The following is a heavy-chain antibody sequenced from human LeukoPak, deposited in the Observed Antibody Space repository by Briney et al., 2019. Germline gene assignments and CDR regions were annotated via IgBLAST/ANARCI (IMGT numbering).Heavy chain of an antibody. V-gene: IGHV4-34*01. CDR3: ARVYYYYQYMDV. CDR2: INHSGST. Sequence: SETLSLTCAVYGGSFNGYYWNWIRQPPGKGLEWIGEINHSGSTNYNPSLKSRVTISVDTSKNQFSLKLSSVTAADTAVYYCARVYYYYQYMDVWGKGTTVTVSS. J-gene: IGHJ6*03. CDR1: GGSFNGYY.